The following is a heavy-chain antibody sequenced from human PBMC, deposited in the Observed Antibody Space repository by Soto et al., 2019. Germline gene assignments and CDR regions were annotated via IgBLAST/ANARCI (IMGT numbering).Heavy chain of an antibody. Sequence: SVKVSCKASGGTFSSYAISWVRQAPGQGLEWMGGIIPIFGTANYAQKFQGRVTITADESTSTAYMELSSLRSEDTAVYYCARDGVPRADTAMATAYFDYWGQGTLVTVSS. V-gene: IGHV1-69*13. D-gene: IGHD5-18*01. J-gene: IGHJ4*02. CDR2: IIPIFGTA. CDR3: ARDGVPRADTAMATAYFDY. CDR1: GGTFSSYA.